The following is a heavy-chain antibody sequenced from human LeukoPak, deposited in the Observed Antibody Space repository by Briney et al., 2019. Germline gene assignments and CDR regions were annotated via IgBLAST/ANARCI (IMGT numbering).Heavy chain of an antibody. CDR2: ISYDGSNK. CDR3: ARAGGTLHYYYYYGMDV. CDR1: GFTFSSYA. D-gene: IGHD1-14*01. Sequence: GGSLRLSCAASGFTFSSYAMHWVRQAPGKGLEWVAVISYDGSNKYYADSVKGRFTISRDNSKNTLYLQMNSLRAEDTAVYYCARAGGTLHYYYYYGMDVWGQGTTVTVSS. J-gene: IGHJ6*02. V-gene: IGHV3-30-3*01.